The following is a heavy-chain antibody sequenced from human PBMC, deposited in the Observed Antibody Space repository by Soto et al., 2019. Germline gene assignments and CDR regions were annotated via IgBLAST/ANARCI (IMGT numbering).Heavy chain of an antibody. CDR3: ARDPPDFNSGFDF. V-gene: IGHV6-1*01. J-gene: IGHJ4*02. CDR1: MDSVSNNRAT. Sequence: QTLSLTCAISMDSVSNNRATWNWVRQSPSGGLEWLGRTYYRSKWISDYAMSVKGRISINPDTSKNLVSLHLNFVTPEDTAVYYCARDPPDFNSGFDFWGQGTPVTVSS. CDR2: TYYRSKWIS. D-gene: IGHD1-26*01.